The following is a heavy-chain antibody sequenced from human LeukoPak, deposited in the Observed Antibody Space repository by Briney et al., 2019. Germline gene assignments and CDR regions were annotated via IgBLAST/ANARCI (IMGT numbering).Heavy chain of an antibody. J-gene: IGHJ4*02. V-gene: IGHV3-21*01. CDR1: GFTFSSYS. CDR3: ASTTPFNYYDSSGYYPDVDY. Sequence: GGSLTLSCAASGFTFSSYSMNWVRQAPGKGLEWVSSISSSSCYIYYADSVKGRFTISRDNAKNSLYLQMNSLRAEDTAVYYCASTTPFNYYDSSGYYPDVDYWGQGTLVTVSS. CDR2: ISSSSCYI. D-gene: IGHD3-22*01.